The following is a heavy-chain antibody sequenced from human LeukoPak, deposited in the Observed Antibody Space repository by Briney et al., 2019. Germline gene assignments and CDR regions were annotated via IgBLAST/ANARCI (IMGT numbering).Heavy chain of an antibody. V-gene: IGHV4-31*03. CDR1: GGSISSGGYC. Sequence: PSETLSLTCTVSGGSISSGGYCWSWIRQHPGKGPEWIGYIYYSGSTYYNPSLKSRVTISVDTSKNQFSLKLSSVTAADTAVYYCARATYGDRIDYWGQGTLLTVSS. CDR3: ARATYGDRIDY. D-gene: IGHD4-17*01. J-gene: IGHJ4*02. CDR2: IYYSGST.